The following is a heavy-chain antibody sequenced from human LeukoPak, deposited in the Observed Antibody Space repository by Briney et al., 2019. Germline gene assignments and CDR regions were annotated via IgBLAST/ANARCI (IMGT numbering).Heavy chain of an antibody. CDR2: IYYSGST. J-gene: IGHJ5*02. Sequence: SETLSLTCTVSGGSISSAGYYWSCIRQHPGKGLEWIGYIYYSGSTYYNQSLKSRVTISVDTSKNQFSLKLSSVTAADTAVYYCARQWVRSGMYNWFDPWGQGTLVTVSS. V-gene: IGHV4-31*03. CDR3: ARQWVRSGMYNWFDP. D-gene: IGHD1-26*01. CDR1: GGSISSAGYY.